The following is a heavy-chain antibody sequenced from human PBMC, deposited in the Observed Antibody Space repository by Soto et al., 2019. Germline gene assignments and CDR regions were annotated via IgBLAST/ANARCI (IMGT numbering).Heavy chain of an antibody. CDR1: GGSISSSNW. V-gene: IGHV4-4*02. J-gene: IGHJ6*02. CDR3: ARSALGYYYGPGSPDLGGMDV. D-gene: IGHD3-10*01. CDR2: IYHSGST. Sequence: SETLSLTCAVSGGSISSSNWWSWVRQPPGKGLEWIGEIYHSGSTNYNPSLKSRVTISVDKSKNQFSLKLSSVTAADTAVYYCARSALGYYYGPGSPDLGGMDVWGQGTTVTVYS.